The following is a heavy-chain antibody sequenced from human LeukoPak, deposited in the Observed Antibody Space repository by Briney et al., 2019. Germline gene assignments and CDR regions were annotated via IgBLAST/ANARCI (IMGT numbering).Heavy chain of an antibody. CDR1: GGSFSGYY. V-gene: IGHV4-34*01. Sequence: SETLSLTCAVYGGSFSGYYWSWIRQPPGKGLEWIGEINHSGSTNYNPSLKSRVTISVDTSKNQFSLKLSSVTAADTAVYYCATDSGVGTMSDWGQGTLVTVSS. D-gene: IGHD1-26*01. J-gene: IGHJ4*02. CDR3: ATDSGVGTMSD. CDR2: INHSGST.